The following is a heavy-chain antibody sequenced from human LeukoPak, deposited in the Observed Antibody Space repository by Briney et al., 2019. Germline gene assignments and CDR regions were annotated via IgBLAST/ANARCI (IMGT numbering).Heavy chain of an antibody. CDR2: IYSDGSST. V-gene: IGHV3-74*01. D-gene: IGHD3-10*01. CDR3: ARALDGSGSRSFDY. J-gene: IGHJ4*02. CDR1: GFTFSSYW. Sequence: PGGSLRLSCAASGFTFSSYWMRWVRQAPGKGLVWVSRIYSDGSSTNYADSVKGRFTISRDNSKNTLYLQMNSLRAEDTAVYYCARALDGSGSRSFDYWGQGTLVTVSS.